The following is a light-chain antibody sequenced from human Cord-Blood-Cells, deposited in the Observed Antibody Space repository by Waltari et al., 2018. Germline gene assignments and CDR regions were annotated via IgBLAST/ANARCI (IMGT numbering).Light chain of an antibody. CDR3: QQSYSTPFT. J-gene: IGKJ3*01. V-gene: IGKV1-39*01. Sequence: SQMTQSRSSLSASVGHSVTITCRASQSISSYLNWYQQKPGKAPKLLIYAASSLQHGVPSRFSGSGSWTDFTLTISSLQPEDFATYYCQQSYSTPFTFGPGTKVDIK. CDR1: QSISSY. CDR2: AAS.